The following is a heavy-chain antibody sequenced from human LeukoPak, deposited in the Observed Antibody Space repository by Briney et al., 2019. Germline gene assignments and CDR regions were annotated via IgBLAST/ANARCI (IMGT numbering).Heavy chain of an antibody. D-gene: IGHD2-2*01. Sequence: PSETLSLTCTVSGGSISSYYWSWIRQPPGKGLEWIGYIYYSGSTNYNPSLKSRVTISVDTSKNQFSLKLNSVTAADTAVYYCARTTEDCSSTSCYQYWFDPWGQGTLVTVSS. CDR2: IYYSGST. CDR1: GGSISSYY. V-gene: IGHV4-59*01. CDR3: ARTTEDCSSTSCYQYWFDP. J-gene: IGHJ5*02.